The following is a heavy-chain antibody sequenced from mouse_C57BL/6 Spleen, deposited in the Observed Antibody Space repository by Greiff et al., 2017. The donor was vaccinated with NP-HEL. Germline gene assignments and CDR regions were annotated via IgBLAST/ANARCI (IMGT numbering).Heavy chain of an antibody. J-gene: IGHJ4*01. CDR2: IDPENGDT. V-gene: IGHV14-4*01. CDR1: GFNIKDDY. Sequence: EVMLVESGAELVRPGASVKLSCTASGFNIKDDYMHWVKQRPEQGLEWIGWIDPENGDTEYASKFPGKATLTADTSSNTAYLQLSSLTSEDTAVYYCTPRGDAMDYWGQGTSVTVSS. CDR3: TPRGDAMDY.